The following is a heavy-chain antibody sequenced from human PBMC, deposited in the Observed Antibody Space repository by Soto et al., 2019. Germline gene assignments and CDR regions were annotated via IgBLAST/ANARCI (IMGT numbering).Heavy chain of an antibody. CDR2: IVVGSGNT. V-gene: IGHV1-58*02. Sequence: SVKVSCKASGFTFTSSAMQWVRQARGQRLELKEWIVVGSGNTNYAQKFQERVTITRDMSTSTAYMELSSLRSEDTAVYYCAASGYASVGAFDIWGQGTMVTVSS. J-gene: IGHJ3*02. CDR3: AASGYASVGAFDI. CDR1: GFTFTSSA. D-gene: IGHD5-12*01.